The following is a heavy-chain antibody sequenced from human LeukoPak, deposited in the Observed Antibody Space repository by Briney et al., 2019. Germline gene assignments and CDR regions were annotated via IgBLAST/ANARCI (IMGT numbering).Heavy chain of an antibody. D-gene: IGHD6-13*01. V-gene: IGHV4-39*07. CDR1: GGSISSSSYY. J-gene: IGHJ5*02. Sequence: SETLSLTCTVSGGSISSSSYYWGWIRQPPGKGLEWIGSIYYSGSTYYNPSLKSRVTISVDTSKNQFSLKLSSVTAADTAVYYCARDGRRAAGRGYHSNWFDPWGQGTLVTVSS. CDR2: IYYSGST. CDR3: ARDGRRAAGRGYHSNWFDP.